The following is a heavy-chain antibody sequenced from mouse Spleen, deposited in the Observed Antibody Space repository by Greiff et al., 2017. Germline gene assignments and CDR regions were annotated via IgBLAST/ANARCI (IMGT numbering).Heavy chain of an antibody. CDR2: IWSGGST. V-gene: IGHV2-2*01. D-gene: IGHD2-3*01. CDR1: GFSLTSYG. Sequence: QVQLKESGPGLVQPSQSLSITCTVSGFSLTSYGVHWVRQSPGKGLEWLGVIWSGGSTDYNAAFISRLSISKDNSKSQVFFKMNSLQADDTAIYYCARTLSYDGYPPYYAMDYWGQGTSVTVSS. CDR3: ARTLSYDGYPPYYAMDY. J-gene: IGHJ4*01.